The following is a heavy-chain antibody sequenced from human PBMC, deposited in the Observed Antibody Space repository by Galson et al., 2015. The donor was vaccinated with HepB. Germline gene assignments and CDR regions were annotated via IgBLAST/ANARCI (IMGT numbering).Heavy chain of an antibody. CDR2: VDYGGRT. D-gene: IGHD4-23*01. CDR1: GDSITSSNFY. CDR3: TRSHGGY. Sequence: ATLSLPCTVSGDSITSSNFYWGWTRQPPGKGLEWIGSVDYGGRTYYNPSLRGRLSISVDPSKSQFSLGLTSLTAADTAVYYCTRSHGGYWGQGTLVTVSP. J-gene: IGHJ4*02. V-gene: IGHV4-39*01.